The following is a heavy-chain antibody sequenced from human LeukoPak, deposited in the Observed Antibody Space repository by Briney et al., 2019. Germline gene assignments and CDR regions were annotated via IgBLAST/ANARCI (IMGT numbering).Heavy chain of an antibody. V-gene: IGHV4-30-4*01. Sequence: PSETLSLTCTVSGGSISSGDYYWSWIRQPPGKGLEWIGYIYYSGSTYYNPSLKSRVTISVDTSKNQFSLKLSSVTAADTAVYYCARGGYYDSSGYYPFAFDIWGQGTMVTVSS. D-gene: IGHD3-22*01. J-gene: IGHJ3*02. CDR1: GGSISSGDYY. CDR3: ARGGYYDSSGYYPFAFDI. CDR2: IYYSGST.